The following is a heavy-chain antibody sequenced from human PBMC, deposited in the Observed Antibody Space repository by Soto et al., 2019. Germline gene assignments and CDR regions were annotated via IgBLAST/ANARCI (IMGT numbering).Heavy chain of an antibody. CDR1: GGSFSGYY. V-gene: IGHV4-34*01. D-gene: IGHD3-3*01. CDR2: INHSGST. J-gene: IGHJ4*02. CDR3: AYTNYDFWSGYPDY. Sequence: SETLSLTCAVYGGSFSGYYWSWIRKPPGKGLEWIGEINHSGSTNYNPSLKSRVTISVDTSKNQFSLKLSSVTAADTAVYYCAYTNYDFWSGYPDYWGQGTLVTVS.